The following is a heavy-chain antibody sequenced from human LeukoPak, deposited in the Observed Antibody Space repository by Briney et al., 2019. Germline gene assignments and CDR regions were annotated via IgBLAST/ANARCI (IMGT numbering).Heavy chain of an antibody. V-gene: IGHV3-48*03. CDR1: GFTFSSYE. D-gene: IGHD3-22*01. CDR3: AELGITMIAGV. J-gene: IGHJ6*04. CDR2: ISSSGSTI. Sequence: GGSLRLSCGASGFTFSSYEMNWVRQAPGKGLEGVSYISSSGSTIYYAGSVKGRFTISRDNAKNSLYLQMNSLRAEDTAVYYCAELGITMIAGVWGKGTTVTISS.